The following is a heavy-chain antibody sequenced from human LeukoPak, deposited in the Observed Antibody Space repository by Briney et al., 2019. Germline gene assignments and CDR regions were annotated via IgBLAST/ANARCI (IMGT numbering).Heavy chain of an antibody. J-gene: IGHJ4*02. CDR3: ARVIRAAPGKGYFDY. CDR2: ISGSGGST. V-gene: IGHV3-23*01. Sequence: PGGSLRLSCAASGFTFSSYAMSWVCQAPGKGLEWVSAISGSGGSTYYADSVKGRFTISRDNSKNTLYLQMNSLRAEDTAIYYCARVIRAAPGKGYFDYWGQGTLVTVSS. D-gene: IGHD6-13*01. CDR1: GFTFSSYA.